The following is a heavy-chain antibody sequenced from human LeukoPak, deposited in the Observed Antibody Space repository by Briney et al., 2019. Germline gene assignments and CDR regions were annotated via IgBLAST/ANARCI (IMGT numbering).Heavy chain of an antibody. Sequence: SETLSLTCTVSGGSISSYYWSWIRQPPGKGLEYIGNIYHSGTTNYNPSLTSRVTISVDTSKNQFSLKLSSVTAADTAVYYCARGGYYGSGNDFRFDPWGQGTLVTVSS. CDR1: GGSISSYY. D-gene: IGHD3-10*01. J-gene: IGHJ5*02. CDR2: IYHSGTT. CDR3: ARGGYYGSGNDFRFDP. V-gene: IGHV4-59*01.